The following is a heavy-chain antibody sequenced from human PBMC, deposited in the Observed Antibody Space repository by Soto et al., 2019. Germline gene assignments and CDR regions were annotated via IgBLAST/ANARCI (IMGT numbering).Heavy chain of an antibody. CDR3: ARDKGVVAPYYFDY. Sequence: ASVKVSCKASGYTFTSYGISWVRQAPGQGLEWMGWISAYNGNTNYAQKLQGRVTMTTDTSTGTAYMELRSLRSDDTAVYYCARDKGVVAPYYFDYWGQGTLVTVSS. J-gene: IGHJ4*02. V-gene: IGHV1-18*01. D-gene: IGHD2-15*01. CDR2: ISAYNGNT. CDR1: GYTFTSYG.